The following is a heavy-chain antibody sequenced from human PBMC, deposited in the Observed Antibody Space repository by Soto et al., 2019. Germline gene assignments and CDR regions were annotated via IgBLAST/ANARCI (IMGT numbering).Heavy chain of an antibody. J-gene: IGHJ4*02. D-gene: IGHD3-16*02. CDR3: AKDRMISFGGVIVMRVDS. V-gene: IGHV3-23*01. Sequence: GGSLRLSCAASGFTFISYAMIWVRQAPGKGLEWVSSVSGSGSSTYYADSVKGRFTVSRDNSKNTLYLQMNSLRAEDTALYYCAKDRMISFGGVIVMRVDSWGQGTLVTVSS. CDR1: GFTFISYA. CDR2: VSGSGSST.